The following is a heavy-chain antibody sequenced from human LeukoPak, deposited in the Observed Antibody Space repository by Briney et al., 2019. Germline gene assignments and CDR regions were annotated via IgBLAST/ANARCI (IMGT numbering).Heavy chain of an antibody. J-gene: IGHJ5*02. D-gene: IGHD3-22*01. V-gene: IGHV5-51*01. CDR2: IYPGDSDT. CDR3: ARRSDYYDSSGYYAPDMYNWFDP. CDR1: GYRFTSYW. Sequence: GESLQISCKGSGYRFTSYWIGWVRQVPGKGLEWMGIIYPGDSDTRYSPSFQGQVTISADKSISTAYLQWSSLKASDTAMYYCARRSDYYDSSGYYAPDMYNWFDPWGQGTLVTVSS.